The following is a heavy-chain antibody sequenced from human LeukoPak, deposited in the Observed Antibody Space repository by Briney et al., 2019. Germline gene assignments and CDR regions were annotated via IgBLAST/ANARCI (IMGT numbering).Heavy chain of an antibody. CDR2: IYSGGST. CDR3: ARDRTMVRGVPAFDY. J-gene: IGHJ4*02. V-gene: IGHV3-66*01. Sequence: GGSLRLSCAASGFTVSSNYMSWVRQAPGKGLEWVSVIYSGGSTYYADSVKGRFTISRDNSKNTLCLQMNSLRAEDTAVYYCARDRTMVRGVPAFDYWGQGTLVTVSS. D-gene: IGHD3-10*01. CDR1: GFTVSSNY.